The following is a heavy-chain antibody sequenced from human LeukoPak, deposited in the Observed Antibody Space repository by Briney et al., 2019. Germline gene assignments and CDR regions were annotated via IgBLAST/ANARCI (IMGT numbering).Heavy chain of an antibody. CDR2: IYYSGST. J-gene: IGHJ4*02. CDR3: ARDSSAGTAYFDY. D-gene: IGHD6-13*01. CDR1: GGSISSYY. V-gene: IGHV4-59*01. Sequence: SETLSLTCTVSGGSISSYYWSWIRQPPGKGLEWIGHIYYSGSTNYNPSLKSRVTISVDTSKNQFSLKLSSVTAADTAVYYCARDSSAGTAYFDYWGQGTLVTVSS.